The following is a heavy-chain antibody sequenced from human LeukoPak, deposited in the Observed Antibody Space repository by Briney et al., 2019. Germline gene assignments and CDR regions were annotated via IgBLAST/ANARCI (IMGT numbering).Heavy chain of an antibody. CDR2: INSDGSST. CDR1: GFTFSSSW. J-gene: IGHJ4*02. Sequence: GGSLRLSCAAAGFTFSSSWMHWVRHSPGKGLVWVSRINSDGSSTSYADSVKGRFTISRDNAKNTLYLQMNSLRAEDTAVYYCASETYYYDSSGYYWGQGTLVTVSS. D-gene: IGHD3-22*01. CDR3: ASETYYYDSSGYY. V-gene: IGHV3-74*01.